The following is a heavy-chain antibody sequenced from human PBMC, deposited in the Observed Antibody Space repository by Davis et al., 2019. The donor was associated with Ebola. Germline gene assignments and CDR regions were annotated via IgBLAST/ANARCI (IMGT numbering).Heavy chain of an antibody. D-gene: IGHD2-15*01. Sequence: GGSLRLSCAASGFTFRTYEMNWVRQAPDKGLEWVAVIWYDGSRKYYGDSVKGRFTISRDNSDNLLYLQMNSLRAEDTAVYYCAIPDCSGANCYSVYIKNWGQGTLVTVS. J-gene: IGHJ4*02. V-gene: IGHV3-33*08. CDR2: IWYDGSRK. CDR1: GFTFRTYE. CDR3: AIPDCSGANCYSVYIKN.